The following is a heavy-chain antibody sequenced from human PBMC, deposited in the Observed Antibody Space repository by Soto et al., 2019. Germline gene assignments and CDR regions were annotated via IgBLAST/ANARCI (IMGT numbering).Heavy chain of an antibody. V-gene: IGHV4-59*01. Sequence: SETLSLTCTVSGGSISSYYWSWIRQPPGKGLEWIGYIYYSGSTNYNPSLKSRVTISVDTSKNQFSLKLSSVTAADTAVYYYGRDIAAAGKRYFDYWGQGTLVTVSS. D-gene: IGHD6-13*01. CDR1: GGSISSYY. J-gene: IGHJ4*02. CDR3: GRDIAAAGKRYFDY. CDR2: IYYSGST.